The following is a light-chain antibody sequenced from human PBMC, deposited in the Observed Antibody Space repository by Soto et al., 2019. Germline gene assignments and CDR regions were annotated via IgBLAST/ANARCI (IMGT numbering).Light chain of an antibody. V-gene: IGLV2-18*02. CDR1: SSDVGGSNG. Sequence: QSVLTQPPPVSGSPGQSVAISCTGTSSDVGGSNGVSWYQQPPGTAPKLIIYDVSNRPSGVPDRFSGSKSGNTASLIISGLQAEDEGDYYCSSYTSSSTYVFGTGTKVTVL. J-gene: IGLJ1*01. CDR3: SSYTSSSTYV. CDR2: DVS.